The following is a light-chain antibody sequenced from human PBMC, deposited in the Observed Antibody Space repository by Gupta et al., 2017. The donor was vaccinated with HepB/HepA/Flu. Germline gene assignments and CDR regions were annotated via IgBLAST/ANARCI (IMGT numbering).Light chain of an antibody. Sequence: DILMTPPPSSPFASVGDRVPITCRASQTISSYLNWYQQKPGKAPKVLIYAASSMQSGVPSRFSGRASGTDFTLTISLLHPEDFATYYWQRSNSTPGTFGQGTKVEIK. CDR1: QTISSY. CDR3: QRSNSTPGT. V-gene: IGKV1-39*01. J-gene: IGKJ1*01. CDR2: AAS.